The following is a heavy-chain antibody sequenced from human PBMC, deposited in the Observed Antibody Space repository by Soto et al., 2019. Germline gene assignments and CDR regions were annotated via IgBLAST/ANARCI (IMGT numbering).Heavy chain of an antibody. V-gene: IGHV3-23*01. D-gene: IGHD3-3*01. CDR1: GFTFSSYA. Sequence: GGSLRLSCAASGFTFSSYAMSGVRQAPGKGLEWVSAISGSGGSTYYADSVKSRFTITRQNSKNTQYLQMNSLRAEDTAVYYCAKASRAPTYDVWSGYYDYWGQGTLVTVSS. J-gene: IGHJ4*02. CDR2: ISGSGGST. CDR3: AKASRAPTYDVWSGYYDY.